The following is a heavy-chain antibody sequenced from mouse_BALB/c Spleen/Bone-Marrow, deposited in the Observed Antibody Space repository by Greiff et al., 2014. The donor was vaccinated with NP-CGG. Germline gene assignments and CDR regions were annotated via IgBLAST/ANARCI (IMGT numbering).Heavy chain of an antibody. CDR2: INSDGGST. D-gene: IGHD2-4*01. Sequence: DVKLVESGGGLVRPGESLKLSCESDEYEFPSHDMSWVRKTPEKRLELVAAINSDGGSTYYPDTMERRFIISRDNTKKTLYLQMSSLRSEDTALYYCARHRYDYDGAMDYWGQGTSVTVSS. CDR1: EYEFPSHD. CDR3: ARHRYDYDGAMDY. V-gene: IGHV5-2*01. J-gene: IGHJ4*01.